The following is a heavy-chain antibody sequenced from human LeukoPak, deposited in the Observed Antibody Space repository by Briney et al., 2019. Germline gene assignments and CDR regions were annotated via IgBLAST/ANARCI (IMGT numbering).Heavy chain of an antibody. CDR3: ARTPGYSSSWFPDY. D-gene: IGHD6-13*01. J-gene: IGHJ4*02. CDR2: ISYSGST. Sequence: PSETLSLTCTVSGVSISSGGYYWSWIRQHPGQGLEWTGYISYSGSTYYNPSLKSRVTMSVDTSKNQFSLKLSSVTAADTAVYYCARTPGYSSSWFPDYWGQGTLVTVSS. CDR1: GVSISSGGYY. V-gene: IGHV4-31*03.